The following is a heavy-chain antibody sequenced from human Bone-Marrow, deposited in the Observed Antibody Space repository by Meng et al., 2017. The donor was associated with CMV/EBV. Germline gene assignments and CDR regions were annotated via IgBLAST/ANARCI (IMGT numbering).Heavy chain of an antibody. J-gene: IGHJ6*02. CDR3: ARAVRQPGDYYYGMDV. V-gene: IGHV3-48*03. Sequence: GGPLRLSCAASGFTFSSYEMNWVRQAPGKGLEWVSYISSSGSTIYYADSVKGRFTISRDNSKNTLYLQMNSLRAEDTAVYYCARAVRQPGDYYYGMDVWGQGTTVTVSS. D-gene: IGHD7-27*01. CDR1: GFTFSSYE. CDR2: ISSSGSTI.